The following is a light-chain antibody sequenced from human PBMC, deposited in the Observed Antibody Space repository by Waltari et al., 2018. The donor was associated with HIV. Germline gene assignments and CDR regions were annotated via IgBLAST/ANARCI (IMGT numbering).Light chain of an antibody. CDR3: HSADGSATYV. CDR1: ALQKQY. Sequence: SYELTQPPSVSVSPGQTARITCSGDALQKQYVYWYQQKPGQAPVLVIYKDTERPSGIPERFSGSSSGTTVTLTISGVQAEDEADYYCHSADGSATYVFGTGTKVTVL. V-gene: IGLV3-25*03. J-gene: IGLJ1*01. CDR2: KDT.